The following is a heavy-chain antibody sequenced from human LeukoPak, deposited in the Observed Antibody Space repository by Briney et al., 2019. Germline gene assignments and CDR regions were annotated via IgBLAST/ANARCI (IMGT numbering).Heavy chain of an antibody. CDR2: IRSKANSYAT. CDR3: TSTPSGYSYGYHVY. CDR1: GLTFSGSA. Sequence: GGSLRLSCAASGLTFSGSAMHWVRQASGKGLEWVGRIRSKANSYATAYAASVKGRFTISRDDSKNTAYLQMNSLKTEDTAVYYCTSTPSGYSYGYHVYWGQGTLVTVSS. V-gene: IGHV3-73*01. J-gene: IGHJ4*02. D-gene: IGHD5-18*01.